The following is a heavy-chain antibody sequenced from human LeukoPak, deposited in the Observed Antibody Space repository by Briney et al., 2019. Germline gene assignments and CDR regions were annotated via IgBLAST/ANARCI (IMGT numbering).Heavy chain of an antibody. D-gene: IGHD2-2*01. CDR3: ARDPVVVLVTISVYHGLDV. Sequence: VKVSCKASGYTFSSYGITWVRQAPGQGLEWMGWISGYNSNTNYSEKFQGRVTLTTDTSTRTAYMELRSLRSDDTAVYFCARDPVVVLVTISVYHGLDVWGQGTTVTVSS. CDR2: ISGYNSNT. CDR1: GYTFSSYG. J-gene: IGHJ6*02. V-gene: IGHV1-18*01.